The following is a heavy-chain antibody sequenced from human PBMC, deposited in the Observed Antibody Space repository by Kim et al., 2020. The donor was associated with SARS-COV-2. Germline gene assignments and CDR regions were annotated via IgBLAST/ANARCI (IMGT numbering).Heavy chain of an antibody. CDR3: TRVYYDFWSGYYYGMDV. CDR1: GFTFGDYA. J-gene: IGHJ6*02. V-gene: IGHV3-49*04. D-gene: IGHD3-3*01. CDR2: IRSKAYGGTT. Sequence: GGSLRLSCTASGFTFGDYAMSWVRQAPGKGLEWVGFIRSKAYGGTTEYAASVKGRFTISRDDSKIIAYLQMNSLKTEDTAVYYCTRVYYDFWSGYYYGMDVWGPGTTVTVSS.